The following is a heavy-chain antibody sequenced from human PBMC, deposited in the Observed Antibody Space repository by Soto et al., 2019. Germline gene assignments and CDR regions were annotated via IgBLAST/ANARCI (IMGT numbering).Heavy chain of an antibody. D-gene: IGHD2-15*01. CDR1: GCTFSIDA. CDR3: AKDPDIVVMVAATKRFYP. Sequence: EVQLLESGGGLVQTGGSLRLCCAASGCTFSIDAMRWVLQAPGNGLEGVSALSGSGVSTYYEDSVKGRFTITRDNSKNALYLPLNSLKAEDKVVYYGAKDPDIVVMVAATKRFYPWGLGTLVTVFS. CDR2: LSGSGVST. J-gene: IGHJ5*02. V-gene: IGHV3-23*01.